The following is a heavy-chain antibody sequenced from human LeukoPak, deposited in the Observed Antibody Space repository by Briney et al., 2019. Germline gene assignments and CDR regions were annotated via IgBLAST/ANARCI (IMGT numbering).Heavy chain of an antibody. CDR1: GGSISSSSYY. CDR2: IYYSGST. J-gene: IGHJ6*03. CDR3: ARQNRYNWNCEGYYYYYMDV. V-gene: IGHV4-39*01. Sequence: SETLSLTCTVSGGSISSSSYYWGWIRQPPGKGLEWIGSIYYSGSTYYNPSLKSRFTISVETSKNQFSLKLSSVTAADTAVYYCARQNRYNWNCEGYYYYYMDVWGKGTTVTVSS. D-gene: IGHD1-7*01.